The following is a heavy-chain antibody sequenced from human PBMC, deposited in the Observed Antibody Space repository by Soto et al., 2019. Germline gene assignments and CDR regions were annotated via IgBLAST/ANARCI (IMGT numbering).Heavy chain of an antibody. D-gene: IGHD1-26*01. CDR1: GYTFTSYA. J-gene: IGHJ4*02. CDR3: ARVMSGSYLGHGYYFDN. CDR2: INADNGNT. V-gene: IGHV1-3*01. Sequence: ASVKVSCKASGYTFTSYAMHWVRQAPGQRLEWMGWINADNGNTKYSQKFQGRVTMTRDTSISTAYMELSRLRVDDTAVYYCARVMSGSYLGHGYYFDNWGQGTLVTVSS.